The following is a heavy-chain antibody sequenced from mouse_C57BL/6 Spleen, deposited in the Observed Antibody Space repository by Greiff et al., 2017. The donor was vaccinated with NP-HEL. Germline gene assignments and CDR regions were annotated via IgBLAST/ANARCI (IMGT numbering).Heavy chain of an antibody. J-gene: IGHJ1*03. D-gene: IGHD1-1*01. CDR2: IYPLYLDT. CDR3: ARTVVAGGYFDV. Sequence: QRVESGPELVTPRPSLHPPLPSSCPSFLLSFLPFFPPLPFHCLYFILLIYPLYLDTNYNGKFKGKATLTADKSSSTAYMQLSSLTSEDSAVYFCARTVVAGGYFDVWGTGATVTVSS. V-gene: IGHV1-82*01. CDR1: CPSFLLSF.